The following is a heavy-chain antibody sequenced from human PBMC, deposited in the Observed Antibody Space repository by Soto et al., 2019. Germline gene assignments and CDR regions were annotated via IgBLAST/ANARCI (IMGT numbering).Heavy chain of an antibody. CDR1: GYTFTSYY. Sequence: ASVKVSCKASGYTFTSYYMHWVRQAPGQGLEWMGIINPSGGSTSYAQKFQGRVTMTRDTSTSTVYMEPSSLRSEDTAVYYCARDRSAFVVGLYYYYGMDVWGQGTTVTVSS. D-gene: IGHD2-15*01. V-gene: IGHV1-46*03. CDR2: INPSGGST. CDR3: ARDRSAFVVGLYYYYGMDV. J-gene: IGHJ6*02.